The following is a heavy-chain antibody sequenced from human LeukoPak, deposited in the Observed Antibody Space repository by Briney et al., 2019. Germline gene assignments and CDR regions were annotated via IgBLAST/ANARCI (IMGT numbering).Heavy chain of an antibody. CDR2: IIPIFGTA. V-gene: IGHV1-69*05. J-gene: IGHJ4*02. Sequence: SVKVSCKASGGTFSSYAISWVRQAPGQGLEWMGGIIPIFGTANYAQKFQGRVTMTRDTSISTAYMELSRLRSDDTAVYYCARDDFWSGYYTGDYWGQGTLVTVSS. CDR3: ARDDFWSGYYTGDY. D-gene: IGHD3-3*01. CDR1: GGTFSSYA.